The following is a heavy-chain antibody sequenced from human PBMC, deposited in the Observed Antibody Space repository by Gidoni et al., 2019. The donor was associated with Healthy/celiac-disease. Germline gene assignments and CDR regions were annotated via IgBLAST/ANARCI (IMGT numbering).Heavy chain of an antibody. J-gene: IGHJ3*02. Sequence: DVQLVESGGGLVQSGRSMRLSCVSSGFTFADDDMHWVRQAPGQGLEVVSGISWNSGSIGYADSVKGRFTISRDNAKNSLYLQMNSLRAEDTALYYCAKEMRQWLVAGGAFDIWGQGTMVTVAS. CDR2: ISWNSGSI. CDR3: AKEMRQWLVAGGAFDI. V-gene: IGHV3-9*01. CDR1: GFTFADDD. D-gene: IGHD6-19*01.